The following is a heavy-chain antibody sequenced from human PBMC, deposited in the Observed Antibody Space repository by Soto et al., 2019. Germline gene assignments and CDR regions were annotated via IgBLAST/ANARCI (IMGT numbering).Heavy chain of an antibody. J-gene: IGHJ6*03. CDR1: GFTFSDYY. V-gene: IGHV3-11*01. CDR3: ARDLATTDYPACHMDV. CDR2: ISSSGSTI. Sequence: GGSLRLSCAASGFTFSDYYMSWIRQAPGKGLEWVSYISSSGSTIYYADSVKGRFTISRDNAKNSLYLQMNSLRAEDTAVYYCARDLATTDYPACHMDVWGKGTTVTVSS. D-gene: IGHD5-12*01.